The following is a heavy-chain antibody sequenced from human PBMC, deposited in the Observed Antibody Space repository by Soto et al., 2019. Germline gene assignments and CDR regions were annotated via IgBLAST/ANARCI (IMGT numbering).Heavy chain of an antibody. J-gene: IGHJ4*02. CDR1: GYGFTSYW. V-gene: IGHV5-51*01. CDR2: IYPGHSDT. CDR3: ARHEYYYGSSGYYYLFDY. Sequence: GESLKISCKGSGYGFTSYWIGWVRQMPGKGLEWMGIIYPGHSDTRYSPSFQGQVTISADKSISTAYLQWSSLKASDTAMYYCARHEYYYGSSGYYYLFDYWGQGTLVTVSS. D-gene: IGHD3-22*01.